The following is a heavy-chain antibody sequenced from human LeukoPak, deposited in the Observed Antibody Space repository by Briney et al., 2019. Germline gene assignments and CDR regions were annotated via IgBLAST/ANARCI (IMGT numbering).Heavy chain of an antibody. CDR3: ARVAPWLTMIVVASGMDV. V-gene: IGHV1-18*01. CDR2: ISAYNGNT. Sequence: ASVKVSCKASGYTFTSYGISWVRQAPGQGLEWMGWISAYNGNTNYAQKLQGRVTMTTDTSTSTAYMELRSLRSDDTAVYYCARVAPWLTMIVVASGMDVWGQGTTVTVSS. D-gene: IGHD3-22*01. J-gene: IGHJ6*02. CDR1: GYTFTSYG.